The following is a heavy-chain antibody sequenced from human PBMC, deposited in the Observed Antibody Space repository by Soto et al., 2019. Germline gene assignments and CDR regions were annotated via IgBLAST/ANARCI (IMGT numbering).Heavy chain of an antibody. CDR1: GGSISSYY. CDR3: ARAGYSSVEIVDY. D-gene: IGHD3-10*01. Sequence: QVQLQASGPGLVKPSETLSLTCTVSGGSISSYYWSWIRQTPGKGLEWIGYIYSSGSTDYNPSLDSRITISKDMSKSQFSRKLSSVTAADTAVYYWARAGYSSVEIVDYWGQGTLVTVSS. CDR2: IYSSGST. V-gene: IGHV4-59*01. J-gene: IGHJ4*02.